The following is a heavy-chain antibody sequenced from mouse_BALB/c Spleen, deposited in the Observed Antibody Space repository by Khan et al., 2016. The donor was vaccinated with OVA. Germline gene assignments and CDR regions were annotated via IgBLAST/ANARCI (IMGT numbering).Heavy chain of an antibody. CDR1: GFSLTGYG. J-gene: IGHJ4*01. Sequence: QVQLKESGPGLVAPSQSLSITCTVSGFSLTGYGVNWVRQPPGKGLEWLGMIWGDGSTDYNSALKSRLNLSKDNSKSHVFLKMNSLQTDDTARYHCARAYYGNYREAMDYWGQGTSVTVSS. CDR2: IWGDGST. D-gene: IGHD2-10*01. CDR3: ARAYYGNYREAMDY. V-gene: IGHV2-6-7*01.